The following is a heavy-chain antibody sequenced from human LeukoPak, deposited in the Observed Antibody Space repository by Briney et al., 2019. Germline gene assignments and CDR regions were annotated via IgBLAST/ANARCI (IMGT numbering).Heavy chain of an antibody. CDR3: VRSTMGVRRTNDY. V-gene: IGHV1-8*01. Sequence: ASVKVSCKASGYSFTSYDINWVRQATGQGLEWMGWVNPDSANTGYAQKFQGRVTMTRDTSISTAYMELSSLRSDDTAVYYCVRSTMGVRRTNDYWGQGTLVTVSS. J-gene: IGHJ4*02. CDR2: VNPDSANT. CDR1: GYSFTSYD. D-gene: IGHD3-10*01.